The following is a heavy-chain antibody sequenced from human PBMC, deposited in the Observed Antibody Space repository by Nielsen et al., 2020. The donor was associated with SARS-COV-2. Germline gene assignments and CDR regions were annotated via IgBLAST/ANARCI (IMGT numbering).Heavy chain of an antibody. D-gene: IGHD6-6*01. CDR1: GYTFTSYY. Sequence: ASVKVSCKASGYTFTSYYMHWVRQAPGQGLEWMGIINPSGGSTSYAQKFQGRVTMTRDTSISTAYMELSRLRSDDTAVYYCARGIAARPGHAFDIWGQGTMVTVSS. CDR2: INPSGGST. CDR3: ARGIAARPGHAFDI. J-gene: IGHJ3*02. V-gene: IGHV1-46*01.